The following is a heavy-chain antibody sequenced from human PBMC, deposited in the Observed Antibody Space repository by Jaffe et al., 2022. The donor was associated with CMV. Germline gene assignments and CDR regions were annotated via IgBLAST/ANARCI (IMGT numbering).Heavy chain of an antibody. CDR2: IYYSGST. V-gene: IGHV4-59*08. J-gene: IGHJ4*02. CDR1: GGSINSYF. Sequence: QVHLQESGPGLVKPSETLSLTCTVSGGSINSYFWSWIRRPPGKGLEWVGYIYYSGSTNYNPSLKSRVTISLDTSKNQFSLKLSSVTAADTAVYYCARHSNWESGNYYFDSWGQGALVTVSS. D-gene: IGHD1-1*01. CDR3: ARHSNWESGNYYFDS.